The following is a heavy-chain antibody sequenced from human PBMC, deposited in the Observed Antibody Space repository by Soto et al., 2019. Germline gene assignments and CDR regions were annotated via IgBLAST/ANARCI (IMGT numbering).Heavy chain of an antibody. CDR3: ARRPAGDSLLYFDL. CDR2: VSVYGGST. V-gene: IGHV3-23*01. Sequence: DVQLLESGGALVQPGESLRLSCAASGFIFSDFAMSWVRQTPGKGLEWVSAVSVYGGSTHYSDAVKGRFTISKDNSRDTLFLQMNSLRVEDTAIYDCARRPAGDSLLYFDLWGRGTLVTVSS. D-gene: IGHD2-21*01. J-gene: IGHJ2*01. CDR1: GFIFSDFA.